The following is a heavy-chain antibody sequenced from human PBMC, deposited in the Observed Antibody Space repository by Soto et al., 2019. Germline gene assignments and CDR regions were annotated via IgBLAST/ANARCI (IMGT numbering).Heavy chain of an antibody. CDR3: ARAPRRTRAWFCDL. V-gene: IGHV4-31*03. Sequence: QEHLEESGPGLVKPSQTLSLTCTLSGGSINTGDYYWNWLRQHPGKGLEWIGYIFHSGDTYYNPSLESRLTISIDTSNNHFSLELRSATAADTAVYFCARAPRRTRAWFCDLWGRGSRVTVSS. CDR1: GGSINTGDYY. CDR2: IFHSGDT. J-gene: IGHJ2*01.